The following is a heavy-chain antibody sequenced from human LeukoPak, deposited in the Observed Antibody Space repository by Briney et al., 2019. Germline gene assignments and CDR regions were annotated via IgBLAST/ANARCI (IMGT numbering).Heavy chain of an antibody. J-gene: IGHJ3*02. CDR1: GYTFTGYY. CDR3: ARGVLLQGRGAFDI. CDR2: INPNSGGT. Sequence: ASVKVSCKASGYTFTGYYMHWVRQAPGQGLEWMGWINPNSGGTNYAQKFQGRVTMTRDASISTAYMELSSLTYDDTAIYYCARGVLLQGRGAFDIWGQGSMVTVSS. V-gene: IGHV1-2*02. D-gene: IGHD2-21*02.